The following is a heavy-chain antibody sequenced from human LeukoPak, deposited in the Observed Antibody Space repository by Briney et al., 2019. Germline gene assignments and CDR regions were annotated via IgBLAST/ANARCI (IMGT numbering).Heavy chain of an antibody. D-gene: IGHD3-22*01. CDR1: GGSISSSHN. V-gene: IGHV4-39*07. CDR2: VYYTGST. CDR3: PRGRVDYYDSSGYYPYFDY. Sequence: SETLSLTCNVTGGSISSSHNWGWIRQSPGKGLEWIGSVYYTGSTYYNPSLKSRVTISVDTSKNQFSLKLTSVTAADTAVYYCPRGRVDYYDSSGYYPYFDYWGQGTLVTVSS. J-gene: IGHJ4*02.